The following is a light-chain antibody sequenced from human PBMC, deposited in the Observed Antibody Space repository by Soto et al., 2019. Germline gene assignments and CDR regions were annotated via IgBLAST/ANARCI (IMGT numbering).Light chain of an antibody. J-gene: IGKJ5*01. CDR2: GAS. V-gene: IGKV3-15*01. CDR1: QSVSVN. Sequence: EIVLTQSPGTLSLSPGERATLSCRASQSVSVNLAWYQQKPGQAPRLLIYGASTRATGIPARFSGSGSGTEFTLTISSLQSEDFAVYYCQQYNNWPPHFGQGTRLEI. CDR3: QQYNNWPPH.